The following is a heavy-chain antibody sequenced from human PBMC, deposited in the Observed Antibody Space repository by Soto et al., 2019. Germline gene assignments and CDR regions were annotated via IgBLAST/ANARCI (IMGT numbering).Heavy chain of an antibody. Sequence: ASVKVSCKASGYTFTSYGISWVRQAPGQGLEWMGWISAYNGNTNYAQKLQGRVTMTTDTSTSTAYMELRSLRSDDTAVYYCARAVCYGDPNDNSWFDPWGQGTLVTVSS. CDR1: GYTFTSYG. V-gene: IGHV1-18*01. CDR2: ISAYNGNT. CDR3: ARAVCYGDPNDNSWFDP. J-gene: IGHJ5*02. D-gene: IGHD4-17*01.